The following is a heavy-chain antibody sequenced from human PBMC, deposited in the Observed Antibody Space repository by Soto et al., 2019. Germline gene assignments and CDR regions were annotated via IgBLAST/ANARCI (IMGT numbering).Heavy chain of an antibody. CDR1: GYSLTSYW. Sequence: GASLKISCKGSGYSLTSYWIGWVRQMPGKGLEWMGIIYPGDSDSRYSPSFQGQVTISVDKSISTAYLQWSSLKASDTAMYYCARHTAYYYYGMDVWGQGTTVTVSS. CDR2: IYPGDSDS. V-gene: IGHV5-51*01. CDR3: ARHTAYYYYGMDV. J-gene: IGHJ6*02.